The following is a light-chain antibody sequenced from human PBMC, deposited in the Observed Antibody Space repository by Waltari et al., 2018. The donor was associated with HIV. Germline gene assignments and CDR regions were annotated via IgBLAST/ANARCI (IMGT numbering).Light chain of an antibody. CDR3: CSYAGSSTSL. J-gene: IGLJ2*01. CDR2: EVS. V-gene: IGLV2-23*02. CDR1: SSDVGRYNL. Sequence: QSALTQPASVSGSPGQSITISCTGTSSDVGRYNLVSWYQQHPGKAPKLMIYEVSNRPSGVSNRFSGSKSGNTASLTISGLQAEDEADYYCCSYAGSSTSLFGGGTKLTVL.